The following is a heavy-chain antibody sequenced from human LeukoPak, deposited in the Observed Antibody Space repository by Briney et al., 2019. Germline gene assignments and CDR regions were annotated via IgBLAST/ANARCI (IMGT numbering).Heavy chain of an antibody. CDR1: GFTFSSYG. D-gene: IGHD2-2*02. J-gene: IGHJ4*02. CDR3: AQVRYCSSSSCYIGSY. CDR2: IRYDGSNK. Sequence: QPGGSLRLSCAASGFTFSSYGMHWVRQAPGKGLDGVAFIRYDGSNKYYADSVKGRFTISRDNSKNTLYLQMNRLRGEDTAVYYCAQVRYCSSSSCYIGSYWGQGTRVTVSS. V-gene: IGHV3-30*02.